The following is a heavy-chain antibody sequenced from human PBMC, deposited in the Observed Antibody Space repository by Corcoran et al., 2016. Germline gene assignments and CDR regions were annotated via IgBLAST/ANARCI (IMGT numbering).Heavy chain of an antibody. CDR3: ARDGGRYYYDGMDV. CDR1: GGTFSSYA. V-gene: IGHV1-69*01. D-gene: IGHD3-16*01. Sequence: QVQLVQSGAEVKKPGSSVKVSCKASGGTFSSYAISWVRQAPGPGLEWMGGIIPIFGTANYAQKFQGRVTITADESTSTSYMELSSLRSEDTAMYYCARDGGRYYYDGMDVWGQGTTVTVSS. J-gene: IGHJ6*02. CDR2: IIPIFGTA.